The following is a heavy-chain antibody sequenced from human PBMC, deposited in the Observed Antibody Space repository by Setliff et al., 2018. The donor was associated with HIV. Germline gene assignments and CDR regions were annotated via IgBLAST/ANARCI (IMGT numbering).Heavy chain of an antibody. D-gene: IGHD2-8*02. CDR3: ARVSITYWYSIPRDYYYYMDV. CDR2: IYYRGST. V-gene: IGHV4-39*07. J-gene: IGHJ6*03. CDR1: GGSISSSSYY. Sequence: PSETLSLTCTVSGGSISSSSYYWGWIRQPPGKGLQWIGSIYYRGSTYYNPSLNSRVTMSVDKSRNQFSLKVSSVTAADTAVYYCARVSITYWYSIPRDYYYYMDVWGEGTTVTVSS.